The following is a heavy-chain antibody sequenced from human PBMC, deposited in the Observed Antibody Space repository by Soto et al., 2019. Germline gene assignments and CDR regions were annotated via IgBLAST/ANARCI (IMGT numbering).Heavy chain of an antibody. V-gene: IGHV1-69*02. CDR3: ARSVQWLVRRDRTAFEF. Sequence: QVQLVKSGAEVKKPGSSVKVSCKASGGTFSSYTISWVRQAPGQGLEWMGRIIPILGIANYAPKFQGRVTITADKSTSTAYIELSSLRSEDTAVYYCARSVQWLVRRDRTAFEFWGQYTILSVSS. CDR1: GGTFSSYT. J-gene: IGHJ3*01. D-gene: IGHD6-19*01. CDR2: IIPILGIA.